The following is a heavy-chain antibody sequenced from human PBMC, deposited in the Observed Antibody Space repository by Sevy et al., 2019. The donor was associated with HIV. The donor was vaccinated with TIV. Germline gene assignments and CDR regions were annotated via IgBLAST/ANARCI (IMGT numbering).Heavy chain of an antibody. J-gene: IGHJ4*02. CDR2: ISGSGGST. CDR1: GFTFSSYA. V-gene: IGHV3-23*01. Sequence: GGSLRLSCAASGFTFSSYAMSWVRQAPGKGLEWVSAISGSGGSTHYADSVKGRFTISRDNSKNTLYLQMNSLGAEDTAVYYCAKDGPLPPPYSSGWFSGVREGIIDYWGQGTLVTVSS. D-gene: IGHD6-19*01. CDR3: AKDGPLPPPYSSGWFSGVREGIIDY.